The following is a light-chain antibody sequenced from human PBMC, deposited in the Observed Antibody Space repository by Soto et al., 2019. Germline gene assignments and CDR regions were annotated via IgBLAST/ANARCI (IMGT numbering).Light chain of an antibody. Sequence: EIVLTQSPGTLSLSPGERATLSCRASQSVSNYLAWYQQKPGQAPSLLIYGASSRATGIPDRFSGSGSGTDFTLTISRLEPEDFAVYYCQQYVSSRTFGQGTKVEIK. J-gene: IGKJ1*01. CDR1: QSVSNY. CDR3: QQYVSSRT. V-gene: IGKV3-20*01. CDR2: GAS.